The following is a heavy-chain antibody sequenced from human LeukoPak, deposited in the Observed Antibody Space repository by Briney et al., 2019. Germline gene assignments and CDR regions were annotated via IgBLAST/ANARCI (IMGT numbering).Heavy chain of an antibody. CDR2: IIPIFGTA. V-gene: IGHV1-69*13. D-gene: IGHD4-17*01. Sequence: SVKVSCKASGGTFSSYAISWVRQAPGQGLEWMGGIIPIFGTANYAQKFQGRVTITADESTSTAYMELSSLRSEDTAVYYCARTVTNNPYYYYMDVWGKGTTVTISS. CDR3: ARTVTNNPYYYYMDV. CDR1: GGTFSSYA. J-gene: IGHJ6*03.